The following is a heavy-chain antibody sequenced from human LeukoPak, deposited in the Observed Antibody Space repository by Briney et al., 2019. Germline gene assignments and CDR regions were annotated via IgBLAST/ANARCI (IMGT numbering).Heavy chain of an antibody. CDR1: GFTFSSYA. D-gene: IGHD1-1*01. V-gene: IGHV3-23*01. J-gene: IGHJ6*02. CDR3: ARVRKRVYYYYGMDV. Sequence: PGGSLRLSCAASGFTFSSYAMSWVRQAPGKGLEWVSAISGSGCSTYYADSVKGRFTIPSDNSKNTLYLQMNSLRAADTAVYYCARVRKRVYYYYGMDVWGQGTTVTVSS. CDR2: ISGSGCST.